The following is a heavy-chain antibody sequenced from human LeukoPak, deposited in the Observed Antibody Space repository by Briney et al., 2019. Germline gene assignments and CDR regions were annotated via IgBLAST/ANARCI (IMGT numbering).Heavy chain of an antibody. CDR3: AREMYRWDY. J-gene: IGHJ4*02. Sequence: MSSETLSLTCTVSGGSISSSSYYWGWIRQPPGKGLEWIGSIYYSGSTYYNPSLKSRVTISVDTSKNQFSLKLSSVTAADTAVYYCAREMYRWDYWGQGTLVTVSS. CDR2: IYYSGST. D-gene: IGHD1-26*01. CDR1: GGSISSSSYY. V-gene: IGHV4-39*02.